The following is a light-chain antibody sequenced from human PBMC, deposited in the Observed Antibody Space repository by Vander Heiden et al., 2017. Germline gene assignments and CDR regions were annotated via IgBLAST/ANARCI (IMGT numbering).Light chain of an antibody. Sequence: RITCGGNNIGTKSVHWYQQKPGQAPVLVVYDDSDRPSGIPERFSGSNSGNTATLIISRAEAGDEADYYCQLWDSSSDHVVFGGGTKVTVL. V-gene: IGLV3-21*02. CDR1: NIGTKS. CDR2: DDS. CDR3: QLWDSSSDHVV. J-gene: IGLJ3*02.